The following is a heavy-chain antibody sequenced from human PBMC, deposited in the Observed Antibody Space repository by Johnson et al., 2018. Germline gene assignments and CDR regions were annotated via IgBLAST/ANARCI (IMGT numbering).Heavy chain of an antibody. D-gene: IGHD4-23*01. J-gene: IGHJ4*02. V-gene: IGHV4-34*01. CDR3: ARGRRTVVTHPSDY. CDR2: INHSGST. CDR1: GGSFSGYY. Sequence: QVQLQQWGAGLLKXSETLSLTCAVYGGSFSGYYWSWIRQPPGKGLEWMGEINHSGSTNYNPSLKSRVTISVDTSKNQFSLKLSSVPAADTAVYYCARGRRTVVTHPSDYWGQGTLVTVSS.